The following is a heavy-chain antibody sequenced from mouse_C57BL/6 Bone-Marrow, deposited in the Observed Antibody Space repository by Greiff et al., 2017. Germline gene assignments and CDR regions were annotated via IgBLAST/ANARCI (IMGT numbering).Heavy chain of an antibody. CDR1: GYSITSGYY. CDR2: ISYDGSN. D-gene: IGHD1-1*01. Sequence: EVQRVESGPGLVKPSQSLSLTCSVTGYSITSGYYWNWIRQFPGNKLEWMSYISYDGSNNYNPSLKNRISITRDTSKNQFFLKLNSVTTEDTATYYCARDIATVVDYWGQGTTLTVSS. V-gene: IGHV3-6*01. CDR3: ARDIATVVDY. J-gene: IGHJ2*01.